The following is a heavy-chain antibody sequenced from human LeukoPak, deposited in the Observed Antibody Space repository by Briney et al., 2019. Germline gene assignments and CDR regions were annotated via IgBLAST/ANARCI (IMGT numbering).Heavy chain of an antibody. J-gene: IGHJ4*02. Sequence: SETLSLTCDVSGGYFSTYYWSWLRQPPGKGLERIAYIYYSGSTNYNPSLQSRVTISVDTSKNQFSLRLSSVTAADTAVYYCAREYSYYDSSGYYYGSGYFDYWGQGTLVTVSS. CDR2: IYYSGST. CDR3: AREYSYYDSSGYYYGSGYFDY. D-gene: IGHD3-22*01. CDR1: GGYFSTYY. V-gene: IGHV4-59*01.